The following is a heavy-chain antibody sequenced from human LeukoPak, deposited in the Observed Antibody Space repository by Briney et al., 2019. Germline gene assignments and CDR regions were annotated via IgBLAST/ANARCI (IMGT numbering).Heavy chain of an antibody. J-gene: IGHJ4*02. D-gene: IGHD2-2*01. V-gene: IGHV3-30*03. CDR3: ARDHGVVPAGVGGDY. CDR2: ISYDGSNK. Sequence: HSGGSLRLSCAASGFTFSSYGMHWVRQAPGKGLEWVAVISYDGSNKYYADSVKGRFTISRDNSKNTLYLQMNSLRAEDTAVYYCARDHGVVPAGVGGDYWGQGTLVTVSS. CDR1: GFTFSSYG.